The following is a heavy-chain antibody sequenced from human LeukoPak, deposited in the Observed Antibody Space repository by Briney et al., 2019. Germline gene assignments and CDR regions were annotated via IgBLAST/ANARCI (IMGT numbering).Heavy chain of an antibody. V-gene: IGHV3-23*01. CDR3: ARDGVAYGDYHDDGYYDYYMDV. D-gene: IGHD4-17*01. CDR2: ISGSGGST. CDR1: GFTFSSYA. J-gene: IGHJ6*03. Sequence: GGSLRLSCAASGFTFSSYAMSWVRQAPGKGLEWVSAISGSGGSTYYADSVKGRFTISRDNSKNTLYLQMISLRAEDTAVYYCARDGVAYGDYHDDGYYDYYMDVWGKGTTVTVSS.